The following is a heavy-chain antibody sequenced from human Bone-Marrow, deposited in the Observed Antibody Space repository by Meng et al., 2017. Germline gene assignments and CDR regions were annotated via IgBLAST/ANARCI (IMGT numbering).Heavy chain of an antibody. CDR1: GGSIISINW. J-gene: IGHJ4*02. V-gene: IGHV4-4*02. Sequence: QVPRAERGPESLNPSGPLSLTSVVSGGSIISINWWTWVRQPPGKGLEWIGEIFHTGNTNFHPSLKSRVTISVDKSKNQFSLKLNSVTAADTAVYYCARVDWSGGNPIDSWGQGTLVTVSS. D-gene: IGHD3-10*01. CDR2: IFHTGNT. CDR3: ARVDWSGGNPIDS.